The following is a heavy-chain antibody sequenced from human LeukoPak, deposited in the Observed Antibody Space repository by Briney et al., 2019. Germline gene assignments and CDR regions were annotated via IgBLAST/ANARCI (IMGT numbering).Heavy chain of an antibody. CDR1: GLTFSSYA. J-gene: IGHJ5*02. CDR2: ISGNGDST. CDR3: AKAPDHRAPNGYFHP. Sequence: GGSLRLSCAVSGLTFSSYAMSWVRQAPGKGLEWGSVISGNGDSTHYAESVKGRFTISRENPKNTLFLQMNSLRAEDTAVYYCAKAPDHRAPNGYFHPWGQGTLVTVSS. V-gene: IGHV3-23*01. D-gene: IGHD6-13*01.